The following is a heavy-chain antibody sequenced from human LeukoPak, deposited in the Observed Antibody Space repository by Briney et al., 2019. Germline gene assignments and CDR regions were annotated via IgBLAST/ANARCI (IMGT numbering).Heavy chain of an antibody. CDR2: ISSSGSTI. J-gene: IGHJ2*01. CDR1: GFTFSDYY. V-gene: IGHV3-11*01. D-gene: IGHD6-19*01. CDR3: ARETSLAVRPHWYFDL. Sequence: GGSLRLSCAASGFTFSDYYMSWIRQAPGKGLEWVSYISSSGSTIYYADSVRGRFTISRDNAKNSLYLQMNSLRAEDTAVYYCARETSLAVRPHWYFDLWGRGTLVTVSS.